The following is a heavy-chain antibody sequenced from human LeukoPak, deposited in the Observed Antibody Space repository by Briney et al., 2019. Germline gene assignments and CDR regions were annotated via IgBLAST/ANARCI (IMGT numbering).Heavy chain of an antibody. Sequence: GASVKVSCKASGYTFTSYDINWVRQATGRGLEWMGWMNPNSGNTGYAQKFQGRVTMTRNTSISTAYMELSSLRSEDTAVYYCARGRAHRRCYYMDVWGKGTTVTVSS. CDR1: GYTFTSYD. V-gene: IGHV1-8*01. D-gene: IGHD1-14*01. J-gene: IGHJ6*03. CDR3: ARGRAHRRCYYMDV. CDR2: MNPNSGNT.